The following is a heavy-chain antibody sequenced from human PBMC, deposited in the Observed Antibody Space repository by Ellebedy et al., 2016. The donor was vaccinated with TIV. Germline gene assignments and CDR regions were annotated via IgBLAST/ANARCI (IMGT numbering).Heavy chain of an antibody. Sequence: GESLKISCKGSGYRFSNFWIGWVRQKPGQGLEWMGIIFPGDSDARYSTAFQGQFVIPASTSVHTVYLQWSSRRDSDTAIYYWVRRAETTRFDSWGQGTLVSVSS. CDR3: VRRAETTRFDS. CDR1: GYRFSNFW. CDR2: IFPGDSDA. V-gene: IGHV5-51*01. J-gene: IGHJ4*02. D-gene: IGHD1/OR15-1a*01.